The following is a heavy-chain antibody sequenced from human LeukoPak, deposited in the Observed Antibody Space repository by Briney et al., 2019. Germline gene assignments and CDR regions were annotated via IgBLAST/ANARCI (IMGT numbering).Heavy chain of an antibody. Sequence: PSETLSPTCTVSGGSISSGGYYWSWIRQHPGEDLECIGNIYYSGSTYYNPSLKSRLTISVDMSKNQFSVKLSSVTAVDTAVYYCARALGSSGYGWLEPWGQGPLVTVAS. D-gene: IGHD3-22*01. CDR3: ARALGSSGYGWLEP. V-gene: IGHV4-31*03. CDR1: GGSISSGGYY. CDR2: IYYSGST. J-gene: IGHJ5*02.